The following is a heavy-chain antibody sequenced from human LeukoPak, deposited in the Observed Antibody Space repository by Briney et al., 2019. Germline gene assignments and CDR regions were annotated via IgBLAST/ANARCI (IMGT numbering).Heavy chain of an antibody. J-gene: IGHJ4*02. D-gene: IGHD1-7*01. CDR1: GFTFSSYA. CDR2: ISGSGGST. CDR3: AKDIWNYNIFDY. V-gene: IGHV3-23*01. Sequence: GGSLRLSCAASGFTFSSYAMSWVRQAPGKRLEWVSAISGSGGSTYYADSVKGRFTISRANSKNTLYLQMNSLRAEDTAVYYCAKDIWNYNIFDYWGQGTLVTVSS.